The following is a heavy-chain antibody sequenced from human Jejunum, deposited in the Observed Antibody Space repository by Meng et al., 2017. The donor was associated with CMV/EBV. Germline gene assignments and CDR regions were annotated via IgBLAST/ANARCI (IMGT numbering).Heavy chain of an antibody. V-gene: IGHV4-39*01. Sequence: GGSITSNAHFWGWVRQSPGEGLGWIGTISSSGRAYYNPSLQSRVTISTDTSRNQFSLNLNSVTAADTAMYYCARCPTGVLGASRDYWGQGTLVTVSS. CDR2: ISSSGRA. CDR3: ARCPTGVLGASRDY. CDR1: GGSITSNAHF. D-gene: IGHD1-26*01. J-gene: IGHJ4*02.